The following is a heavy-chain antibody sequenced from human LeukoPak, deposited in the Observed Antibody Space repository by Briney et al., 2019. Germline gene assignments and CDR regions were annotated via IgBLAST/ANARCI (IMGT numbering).Heavy chain of an antibody. J-gene: IGHJ4*02. CDR1: GFTFSSYA. D-gene: IGHD5-18*01. V-gene: IGHV3-23*01. Sequence: GGSLRLSCAASGFTFSSYAMSWVRQAPGKGLEWASAISGSGGSTYYADSVKGRFTISRDNSKNTLYLQMNSLRAEDTAVYYCAKDGYSYGLNFDYWGQGTLVTVSS. CDR3: AKDGYSYGLNFDY. CDR2: ISGSGGST.